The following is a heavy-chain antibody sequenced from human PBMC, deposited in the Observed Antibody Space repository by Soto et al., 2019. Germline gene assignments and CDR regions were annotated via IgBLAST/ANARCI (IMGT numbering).Heavy chain of an antibody. V-gene: IGHV1-69*13. CDR2: IIPIFGTA. CDR1: GGTFSSYA. J-gene: IGHJ4*02. D-gene: IGHD3-22*01. Sequence: SVKVSCKASGGTFSSYAISWVRQAPGQGPEWMGGIIPIFGTANYAQKFQGRVTITADESTSTAYMELSSLRSEDTAVYYCAREGSSSGYYSDYWGQGTLVTVSS. CDR3: AREGSSSGYYSDY.